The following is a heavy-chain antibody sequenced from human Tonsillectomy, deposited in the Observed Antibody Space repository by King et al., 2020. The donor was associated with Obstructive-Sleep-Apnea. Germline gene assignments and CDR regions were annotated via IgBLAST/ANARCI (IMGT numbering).Heavy chain of an antibody. Sequence: VQLQESGPGLVKPSETLSLTCTVSGGSISYYSWTWIRQPPGKGLEWSGYLHNTVSTNYHPSLKSRVTLSIYTSKNQFSLKLSSVTAADTAAYYCARVWSTVVTNDAFDIWGQGTMVTVSS. CDR3: ARVWSTVVTNDAFDI. CDR2: LHNTVST. CDR1: GGSISYYS. V-gene: IGHV4-59*01. J-gene: IGHJ3*02. D-gene: IGHD4-23*01.